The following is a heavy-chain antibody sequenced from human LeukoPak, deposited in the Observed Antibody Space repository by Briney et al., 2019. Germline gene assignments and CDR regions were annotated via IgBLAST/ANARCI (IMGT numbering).Heavy chain of an antibody. D-gene: IGHD1-26*01. CDR2: IYDSGST. CDR3: ARKVLVGATTIDY. CDR1: GASIRSGDYY. V-gene: IGHV4-30-4*01. Sequence: SETLSLTCTVSGASIRSGDYYWSWIRQPPGKGLEWIGYIYDSGSTYYNPSLKSRVTISVDTSKNQFSLKLSSVTAADTAVYYCARKVLVGATTIDYWGQGTLVTVSS. J-gene: IGHJ4*02.